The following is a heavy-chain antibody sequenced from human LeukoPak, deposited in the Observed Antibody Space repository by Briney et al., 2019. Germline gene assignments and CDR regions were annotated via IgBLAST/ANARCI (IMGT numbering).Heavy chain of an antibody. Sequence: QPGGSLRLSCAASGFTFSSYSMNWVRQAPGKGLEWVSYISSSSSTIYYADSVKGRFTISRDNAKNSLYLQMNSLRAEDTAVYYCARGPPPYDFMDVWGKGTTVTVSS. D-gene: IGHD3-3*01. CDR2: ISSSSSTI. CDR1: GFTFSSYS. J-gene: IGHJ6*03. V-gene: IGHV3-48*04. CDR3: ARGPPPYDFMDV.